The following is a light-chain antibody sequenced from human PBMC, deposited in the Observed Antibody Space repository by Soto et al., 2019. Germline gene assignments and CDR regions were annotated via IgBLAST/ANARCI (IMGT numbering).Light chain of an antibody. CDR1: QSVSSTY. J-gene: IGKJ4*01. CDR2: GAS. V-gene: IGKV3-20*01. Sequence: EIVLTQSPGTLSLSPGERATLSCRASQSVSSTYLAWYQQKPGQAPGLLIYGASRRATGIADRFSGSGSGTDFTLTISRLEPEDFAVYYCQQYERSPTTFGGGTKVEIK. CDR3: QQYERSPTT.